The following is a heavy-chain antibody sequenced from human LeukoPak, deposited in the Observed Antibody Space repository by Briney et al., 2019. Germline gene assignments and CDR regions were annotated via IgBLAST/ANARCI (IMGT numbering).Heavy chain of an antibody. V-gene: IGHV3-53*04. J-gene: IGHJ4*02. D-gene: IGHD6-13*01. CDR2: IYSGGST. CDR1: GFTVSSNY. CDR3: ARVPIAAAGGAYYFDY. Sequence: QSGGSLRLSCAASGFTVSSNYMSWVRQAPGKGLEWVSVIYSGGSTYYADSVKGRFTISRHNSKNTLYLQMNSLRAEDTAVYYCARVPIAAAGGAYYFDYWGQGTLVTVSS.